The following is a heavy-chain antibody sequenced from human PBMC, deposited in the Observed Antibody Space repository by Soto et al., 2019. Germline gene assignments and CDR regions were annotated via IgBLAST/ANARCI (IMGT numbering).Heavy chain of an antibody. CDR3: ARISARRNDFDV. CDR2: ITPYNGNT. Sequence: QVQLVQSGAEVKNPGAYVKVSCQASHYLFGAFGISWVRQAPGQGLEWMGWITPYNGNTHYAEKFQDRVTMTADKSTTTAYMEVRRLTSDDTAVYFCARISARRNDFDVWGQGTVVTVSS. V-gene: IGHV1-18*01. J-gene: IGHJ3*01. CDR1: HYLFGAFG.